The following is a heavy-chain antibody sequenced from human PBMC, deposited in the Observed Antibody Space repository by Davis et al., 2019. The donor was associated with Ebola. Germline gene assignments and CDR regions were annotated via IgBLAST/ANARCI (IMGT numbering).Heavy chain of an antibody. CDR1: GYTFTSYG. CDR3: ARDEAYWWEGSFDP. Sequence: ASVKVSCKASGYTFTSYGISWVRQAPGQGLEWMGWISAYNGNTNYAQKFQGRVTITRDTSASTAYMELSSLRSEDTAVYYCARDEAYWWEGSFDPWGQGTLVTVSS. CDR2: ISAYNGNT. D-gene: IGHD2-8*02. V-gene: IGHV1-18*01. J-gene: IGHJ5*02.